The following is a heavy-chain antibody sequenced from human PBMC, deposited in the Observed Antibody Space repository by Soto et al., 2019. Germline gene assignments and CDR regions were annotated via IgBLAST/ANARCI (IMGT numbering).Heavy chain of an antibody. V-gene: IGHV3-23*01. J-gene: IGHJ5*02. CDR2: IGGSGDST. CDR1: GFAFNNYA. D-gene: IGHD3-10*01. Sequence: PGGSLRLSCAASGFAFNNYAMSWVRQAPGKGLEWVSGIGGSGDSTDYADSVKGRFTISRDNSKNTLYLQMNSLRAEDTAVYYCAKDITTVVTNNWFDPWGQGTLVTVS. CDR3: AKDITTVVTNNWFDP.